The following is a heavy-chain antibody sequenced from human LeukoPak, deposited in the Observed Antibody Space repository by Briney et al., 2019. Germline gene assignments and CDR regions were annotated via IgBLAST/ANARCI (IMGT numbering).Heavy chain of an antibody. Sequence: PSEALSLTCTVSGGSISSSSYYWGWIRQPPGKGLEWIGSIYYSGIAYYNPSLKSRVTMSIDTSKNQFSLKLSSVTAADTAVYYCARVILGRWGPSHYFDYWGQGTLVTVSS. V-gene: IGHV4-39*07. J-gene: IGHJ4*02. CDR1: GGSISSSSYY. CDR2: IYYSGIA. CDR3: ARVILGRWGPSHYFDY. D-gene: IGHD3-16*01.